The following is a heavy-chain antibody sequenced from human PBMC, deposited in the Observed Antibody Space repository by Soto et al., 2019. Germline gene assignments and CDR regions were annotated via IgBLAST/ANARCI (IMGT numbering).Heavy chain of an antibody. CDR2: IYPGDSDT. CDR1: GYSFTSYW. Sequence: GESLKISCKGSGYSFTSYWIGWVRQMPGKGLEWMGIIYPGDSDTRYSPSFQGQVTISADKSISTAYLQWSSLKASDTAMYYCARFSAKDGMDTIDRSFDYWGQGTLVTVSS. V-gene: IGHV5-51*01. CDR3: ARFSAKDGMDTIDRSFDY. J-gene: IGHJ4*01. D-gene: IGHD5-18*01.